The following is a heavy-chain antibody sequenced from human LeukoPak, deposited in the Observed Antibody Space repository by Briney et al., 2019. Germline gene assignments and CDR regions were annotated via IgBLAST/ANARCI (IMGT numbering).Heavy chain of an antibody. Sequence: SGPTLVNATQTLTLTCTFSGFSLRTRGMRVSWIRQPPGKALEWLARIDWDDDKFYSTSLKTRLTISKDTSKNQVVLTMTNMDPVDTATYYCARIRGGNWFDPWGQGTLVTVSS. D-gene: IGHD3-10*01. J-gene: IGHJ5*02. CDR1: GFSLRTRGMR. CDR3: ARIRGGNWFDP. V-gene: IGHV2-70*04. CDR2: IDWDDDK.